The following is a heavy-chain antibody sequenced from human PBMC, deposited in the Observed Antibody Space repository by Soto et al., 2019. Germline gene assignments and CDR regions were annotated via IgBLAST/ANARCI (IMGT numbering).Heavy chain of an antibody. CDR1: GGTFSSYA. J-gene: IGHJ6*02. CDR2: IIPIFGTA. V-gene: IGHV1-69*13. D-gene: IGHD6-6*01. CDR3: ASTSIAARYYYYGMDV. Sequence: ASVKVSCKASGGTFSSYAISWARQAPGQGLEWMGGIIPIFGTANYAQKFQGRVTITADESTSTAYMELSSLRSEDTAVYYCASTSIAARYYYYGMDVWGQGTTVTVSS.